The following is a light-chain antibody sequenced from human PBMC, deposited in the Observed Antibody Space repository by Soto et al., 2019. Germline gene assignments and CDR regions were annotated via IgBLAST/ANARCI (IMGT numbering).Light chain of an antibody. CDR2: DAS. Sequence: DIQMTQSPSTLSASVGDRVTITCRASQSISSWLAWYQQKPGNAPKLLIYDASSLESGVPSRFSGSGSGTDFTLTISRLEPEDFAVYYCQQYVSSPWAFGQGTKVDIK. CDR3: QQYVSSPWA. J-gene: IGKJ1*01. V-gene: IGKV1-5*01. CDR1: QSISSW.